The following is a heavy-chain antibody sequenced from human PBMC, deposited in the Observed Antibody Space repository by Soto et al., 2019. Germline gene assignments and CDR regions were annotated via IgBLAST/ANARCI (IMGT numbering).Heavy chain of an antibody. CDR2: IYRDGTT. V-gene: IGHV3-74*01. Sequence: EVQLEESGGGLFQPGGSLRLTCAVSGFSLNNYWMHWVRQRPGKGLVWVARIYRDGTTSYAESVKGRFTISRDNAKNTVSLQMNSLKDEDTAVYYCMRGNTGYGNFDYWGQGTLVTVSS. CDR1: GFSLNNYW. D-gene: IGHD5-12*01. J-gene: IGHJ4*02. CDR3: MRGNTGYGNFDY.